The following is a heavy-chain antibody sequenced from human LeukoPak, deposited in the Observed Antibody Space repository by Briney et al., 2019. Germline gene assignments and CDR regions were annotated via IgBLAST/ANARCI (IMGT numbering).Heavy chain of an antibody. CDR2: ISSSGSTI. CDR1: GFTFSSYE. D-gene: IGHD5-12*01. Sequence: GGSLRLSCAASGFTFSSYEMNWVRQAPGKGLEWVSYISSSGSTIYYADSVKGRFTISRENSKNTLYLQMNSLRAEDTAVYYCATVVRRNSGYGENDNWGQGTLVTVSS. V-gene: IGHV3-48*03. CDR3: ATVVRRNSGYGENDN. J-gene: IGHJ4*02.